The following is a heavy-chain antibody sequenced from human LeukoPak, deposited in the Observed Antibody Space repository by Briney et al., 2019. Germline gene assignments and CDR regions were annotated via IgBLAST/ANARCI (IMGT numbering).Heavy chain of an antibody. D-gene: IGHD3-22*01. Sequence: GRSLRLSCAASGFTFSSYGMHWVRQAPGKGLEWVAVIWYDGSNKYYADSVKGRFTISRDNSKNTLYLQMNSLRAEDTAVYYCAKGSRSGYYLDDAFDIWGQGTMVTVSS. V-gene: IGHV3-33*06. J-gene: IGHJ3*02. CDR3: AKGSRSGYYLDDAFDI. CDR2: IWYDGSNK. CDR1: GFTFSSYG.